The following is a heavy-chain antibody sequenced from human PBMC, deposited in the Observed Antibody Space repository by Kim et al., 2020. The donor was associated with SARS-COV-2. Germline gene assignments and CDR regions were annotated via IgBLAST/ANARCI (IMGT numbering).Heavy chain of an antibody. Sequence: SETLSLTCTVSGGSISSSSYYWGWIRQPPGKGLEWIGSIYYSGSTYYNPSLKSRVTISVDTSKNQFSLKLSSVTAADTAVYYCASIFISSWYRKTLSYWGQGTLVTVSS. J-gene: IGHJ4*02. CDR3: ASIFISSWYRKTLSY. V-gene: IGHV4-39*01. D-gene: IGHD6-13*01. CDR1: GGSISSSSYY. CDR2: IYYSGST.